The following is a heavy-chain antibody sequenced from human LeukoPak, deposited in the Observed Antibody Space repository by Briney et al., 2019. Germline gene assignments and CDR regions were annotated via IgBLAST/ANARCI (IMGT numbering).Heavy chain of an antibody. CDR3: AHRRFLDSSGYFDY. CDR2: IYWNDDK. D-gene: IGHD3-22*01. V-gene: IGHV2-5*01. J-gene: IGHJ4*02. CDR1: GFSLSTRGVG. Sequence: SGPTLVKPPQTLTLTCTFSGFSLSTRGVGVGWIRRPPGKALEWLSLIYWNDDKRYSPSLKSRLTITKDTSKNQVVLTMTNMDPVDTATYYCAHRRFLDSSGYFDYWGQGTLVTVSS.